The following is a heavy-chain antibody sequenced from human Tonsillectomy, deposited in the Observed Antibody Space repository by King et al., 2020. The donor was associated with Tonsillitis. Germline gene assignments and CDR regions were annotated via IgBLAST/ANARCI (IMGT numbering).Heavy chain of an antibody. CDR3: AKEFYDSSCYYYYYYYMDV. Sequence: DVQLVESGGGLVQPGGSLRLSCAASGFTFGSYAMSWVRQAPGKGLEWVSAISGSGGSKYYADSVKGRFTISRDSSKNTLCLQMNSLRAEDTAVYYCAKEFYDSSCYYYYYYYMDVWGKGTTVTVSS. V-gene: IGHV3-23*04. CDR1: GFTFGSYA. D-gene: IGHD3-22*01. CDR2: ISGSGGSK. J-gene: IGHJ6*03.